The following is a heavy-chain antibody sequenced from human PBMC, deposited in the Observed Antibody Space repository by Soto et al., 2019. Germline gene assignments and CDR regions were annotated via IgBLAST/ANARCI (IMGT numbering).Heavy chain of an antibody. Sequence: PXGSLRLSCAAAGFTFNTYAMTWVRQTPGKGLDWVSFITTRGARTYYADPVRGRFTISTDSSRNTLYLQMNSLRPDDTAVYFCARYRSDGSASFDYWGQGTRVTVSS. D-gene: IGHD3-9*01. CDR2: ITTRGART. J-gene: IGHJ4*02. CDR1: GFTFNTYA. V-gene: IGHV3-23*01. CDR3: ARYRSDGSASFDY.